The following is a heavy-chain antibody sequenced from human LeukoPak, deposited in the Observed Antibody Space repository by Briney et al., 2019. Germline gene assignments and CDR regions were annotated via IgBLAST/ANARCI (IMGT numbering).Heavy chain of an antibody. V-gene: IGHV4-31*03. CDR2: IYYSGST. CDR1: GGSISSGGYY. J-gene: IGHJ6*02. Sequence: KPSETLSLTCTVSGGSISSGGYYWSWIRQHPGKGLEWIGYIYYSGSTYYNPSLKSRVTISVDTSKNQFSLRLSSVTAADTAVYYCARHTYYYDARSSYPYYYGMDVWGQGTTVTVSS. CDR3: ARHTYYYDARSSYPYYYGMDV. D-gene: IGHD3-10*01.